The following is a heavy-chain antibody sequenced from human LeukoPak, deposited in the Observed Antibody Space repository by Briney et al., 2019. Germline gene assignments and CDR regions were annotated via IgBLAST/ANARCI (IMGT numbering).Heavy chain of an antibody. CDR1: GFTFSSYG. CDR2: ISYDGSNK. J-gene: IGHJ4*02. CDR3: ASDSGMYYFDY. V-gene: IGHV3-30*03. Sequence: PGGSLRLSCAASGFTFSSYGMHWVRQAPGKGLEWVAVISYDGSNKYYVDSVKGRFTISRDNSKNTLYLQMNCLRAEDTAVYYCASDSGMYYFDYWGQGTLVTVSS. D-gene: IGHD5-12*01.